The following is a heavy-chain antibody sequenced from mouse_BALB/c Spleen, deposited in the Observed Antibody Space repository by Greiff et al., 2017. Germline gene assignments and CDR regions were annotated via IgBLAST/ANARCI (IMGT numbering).Heavy chain of an antibody. V-gene: IGHV5-9-4*01. Sequence: EVQVVESGGGLVKPGGSLKLSCAASGFTFSSYAMSWVRQSPEKRLEWVAEISSGGSYTYYPDTVTGRFTISRDNAKNTLYLEMSSLRSEDTAMYYCARVYYYGSSSYWYFDVWGAGTTVTVSS. D-gene: IGHD1-1*01. CDR2: ISSGGSYT. CDR1: GFTFSSYA. J-gene: IGHJ1*01. CDR3: ARVYYYGSSSYWYFDV.